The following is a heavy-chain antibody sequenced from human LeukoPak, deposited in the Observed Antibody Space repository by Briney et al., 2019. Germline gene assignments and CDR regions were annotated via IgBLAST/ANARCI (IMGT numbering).Heavy chain of an antibody. J-gene: IGHJ4*02. Sequence: SETLSLTCIVSGGSISSSSYHWGWIRQPPGKGLEWIGSIYYSGSTYYNPSLKSRVTISVDTSKNQFSLKLSSVTAADTAVYYCARVEMATIFFDYWGQGTLVTVSS. CDR3: ARVEMATIFFDY. D-gene: IGHD5-24*01. V-gene: IGHV4-39*07. CDR1: GGSISSSSYH. CDR2: IYYSGST.